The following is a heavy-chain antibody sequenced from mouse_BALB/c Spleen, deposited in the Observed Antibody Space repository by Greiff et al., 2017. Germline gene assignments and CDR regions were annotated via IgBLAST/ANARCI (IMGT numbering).Heavy chain of an antibody. CDR3: ARDDYDGRAWFAY. CDR2: IWAGGST. CDR1: GFSLTSYG. V-gene: IGHV2-9*02. J-gene: IGHJ3*01. D-gene: IGHD2-4*01. Sequence: VQLQESGPGLVAPSQSLSITCTVSGFSLTSYGVHWVRQPPGKGLEWLGVIWAGGSTNYNSALMSRLSISKDNSKSQVFLKMNSLQTDDTAMYYCARDDYDGRAWFAYWGQGTLVTVSA.